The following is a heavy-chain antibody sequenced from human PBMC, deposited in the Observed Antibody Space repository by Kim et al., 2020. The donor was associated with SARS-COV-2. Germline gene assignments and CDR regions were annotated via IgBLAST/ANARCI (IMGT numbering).Heavy chain of an antibody. CDR2: IHQDGGQK. CDR3: ARDVGGNLDF. CDR1: GFTFSTFW. D-gene: IGHD4-4*01. J-gene: IGHJ4*02. V-gene: IGHV3-7*05. Sequence: GGSLRLSCAASGFTFSTFWMAWVRQAPGKGLEWVANIHQDGGQKNYVDSVKGRFTISRDNARNSLYLQISSLRAEDTAVYYCARDVGGNLDFWGQGTLVTVSS.